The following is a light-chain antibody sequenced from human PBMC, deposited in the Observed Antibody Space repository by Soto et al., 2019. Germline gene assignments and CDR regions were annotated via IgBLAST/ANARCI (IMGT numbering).Light chain of an antibody. CDR1: HSVDNY. CDR2: DAS. Sequence: EIVLTQSPATLSLSPGERATLSCRASHSVDNYLDWYQQKPGQAPRLLIYDASNRATGIPARFSGSGPGTDFTLTISSLEPEDFAVYYCQQRSNWPPHWTFGQGTKVDI. V-gene: IGKV3-11*01. CDR3: QQRSNWPPHWT. J-gene: IGKJ1*01.